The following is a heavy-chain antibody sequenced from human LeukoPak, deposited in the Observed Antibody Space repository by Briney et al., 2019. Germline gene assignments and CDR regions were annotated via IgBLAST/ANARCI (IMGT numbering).Heavy chain of an antibody. J-gene: IGHJ3*02. CDR3: ARDKSGSDSARGAVIDI. Sequence: PGGSLRLSCAASGFTFSSYTMNWVRKAPGKGLEWISYISSSSSIMYSADSVKGRFSISRDNAKNSLYLQMNSLRDEDTAVYYCARDKSGSDSARGAVIDICGQGAIVTVSS. V-gene: IGHV3-48*02. D-gene: IGHD1-26*01. CDR2: ISSSSSIM. CDR1: GFTFSSYT.